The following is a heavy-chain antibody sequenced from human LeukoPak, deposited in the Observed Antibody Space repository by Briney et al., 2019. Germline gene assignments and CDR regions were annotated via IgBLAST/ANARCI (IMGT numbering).Heavy chain of an antibody. D-gene: IGHD5-24*01. J-gene: IGHJ4*02. CDR1: GASISSTNW. CDR2: IYHSGST. Sequence: SGTLSLTCAVSGASISSTNWWSWVRQPPGKGLEWIGEIYHSGSTNYNPSLKSRVTISVDKSKNQFSLKLSSVTAADTAVYYCARDPRDGYAFDYWGQGTLVTVSS. V-gene: IGHV4-4*02. CDR3: ARDPRDGYAFDY.